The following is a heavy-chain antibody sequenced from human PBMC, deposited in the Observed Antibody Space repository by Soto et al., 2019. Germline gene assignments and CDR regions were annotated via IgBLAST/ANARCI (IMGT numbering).Heavy chain of an antibody. Sequence: QTLSLTCAISGDSVSSNSAAWNWIRQSPSRGLEWLGRTYYRSRWYSDYAGSVKSRITINADTSKNQFSLHLNSVTPQDTAVYYCARGPSPLAYWGRRTVVPVSS. J-gene: IGHJ4*02. CDR2: TYYRSRWYS. D-gene: IGHD6-6*01. CDR1: GDSVSSNSAA. V-gene: IGHV6-1*01. CDR3: ARGPSPLAY.